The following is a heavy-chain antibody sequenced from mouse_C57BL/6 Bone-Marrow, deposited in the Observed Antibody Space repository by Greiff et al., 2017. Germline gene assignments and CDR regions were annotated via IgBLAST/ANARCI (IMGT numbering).Heavy chain of an antibody. CDR2: ISDGGSYT. V-gene: IGHV5-4*03. J-gene: IGHJ3*01. Sequence: EVKLQESGGGLVKPGGSLKLSCAASGFTFSSYAMSWVRQTPEKRLEWVATISDGGSYTYYPDNVKGRFTISRDNAKNNLYLQMSHLKSEDTAMYYCERGEAWFAYWGQGTLVTVSA. CDR1: GFTFSSYA. CDR3: ERGEAWFAY.